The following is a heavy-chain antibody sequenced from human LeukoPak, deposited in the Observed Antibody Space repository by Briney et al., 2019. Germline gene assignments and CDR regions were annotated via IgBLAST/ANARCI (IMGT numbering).Heavy chain of an antibody. CDR3: ARETVARVYDY. CDR2: VSGGGSST. V-gene: IGHV3-23*01. D-gene: IGHD6-19*01. CDR1: GFTFSNYA. J-gene: IGHJ4*02. Sequence: PGGSLRLSCVASGFTFSNYAMNWVRQAPGKGLEWVSGVSGGGSSTYYADSVKGRFTISRDNSENTLYLQMNSLRAEDTAVYYCARETVARVYDYWGQGTLVTVSS.